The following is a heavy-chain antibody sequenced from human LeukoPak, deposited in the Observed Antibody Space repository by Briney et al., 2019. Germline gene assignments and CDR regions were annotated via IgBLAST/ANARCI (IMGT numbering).Heavy chain of an antibody. CDR3: ARSLSSRFSGPRRPYYFDS. J-gene: IGHJ4*02. V-gene: IGHV3-30*04. Sequence: PGGSLRLSCAASGFTFRNFAMHWVRQAPGKGLEWMSVISYDGSNKYFAESVKGRFTISRDNSKNTVYLQMNSLRAEDTAVYYCARSLSSRFSGPRRPYYFDSWGQGTLVTVSS. CDR2: ISYDGSNK. D-gene: IGHD3-16*02. CDR1: GFTFRNFA.